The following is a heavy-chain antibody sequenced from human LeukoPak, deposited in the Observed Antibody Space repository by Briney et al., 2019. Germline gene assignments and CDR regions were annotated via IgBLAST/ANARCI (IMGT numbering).Heavy chain of an antibody. J-gene: IGHJ4*02. Sequence: GGSLRLSCAASGVTFSSYAMSWVRQAPGKGLEWVSVISGSGASTYYADSVKGRFTISRDNSKNTLYLQMNSLRAEDTAVYYCAREAYGSGNYPFDLWGQGTLVTVSS. CDR2: ISGSGAST. CDR1: GVTFSSYA. D-gene: IGHD3-10*01. V-gene: IGHV3-23*01. CDR3: AREAYGSGNYPFDL.